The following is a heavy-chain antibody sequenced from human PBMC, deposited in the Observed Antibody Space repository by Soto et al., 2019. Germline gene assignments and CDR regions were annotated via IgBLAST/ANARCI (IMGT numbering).Heavy chain of an antibody. CDR2: IRSKANSYAT. V-gene: IGHV3-73*01. J-gene: IGHJ3*02. D-gene: IGHD2-15*01. CDR1: GFPFSGSA. CDR3: TREVVAATNDAFDI. Sequence: GGSLRLSCAASGFPFSGSAMHWVRQASGKGLEWVGRIRSKANSYATAYAASVKGRSTISRDDSKNTAYLQMNSLKTEDTAVYYCTREVVAATNDAFDIWGQGTMVTVSS.